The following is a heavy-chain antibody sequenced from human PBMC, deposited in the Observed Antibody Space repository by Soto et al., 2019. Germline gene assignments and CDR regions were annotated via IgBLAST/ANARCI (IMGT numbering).Heavy chain of an antibody. Sequence: QVQLVESGGGVVQPGGSLRLSCAASGFIFSNYVMHWVRQSPGKGLEWVAVVAYDGSNEYYADSVKGRFTISRDNSENTVYLQMNSLSAEDTAVFYCARDQSIGPVPGYHYAMDVWGQGTTVTVSS. CDR2: VAYDGSNE. CDR3: ARDQSIGPVPGYHYAMDV. J-gene: IGHJ6*02. CDR1: GFIFSNYV. V-gene: IGHV3-30-3*01. D-gene: IGHD4-17*01.